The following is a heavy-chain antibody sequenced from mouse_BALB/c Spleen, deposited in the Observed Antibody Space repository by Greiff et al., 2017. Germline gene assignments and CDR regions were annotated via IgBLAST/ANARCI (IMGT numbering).Heavy chain of an antibody. CDR3: AREGYYGSRSAMDY. CDR2: ISNLAYSI. Sequence: EVKLMESGGGLVQPGGSRKLSCAASGFTFSDYGMAWVRQAPGKGPEWVAFISNLAYSIYYADTVTGRFTISRENAKNTLYLEMSSLRSEDTAMYYCAREGYYGSRSAMDYWGQGTSVTVSS. CDR1: GFTFSDYG. J-gene: IGHJ4*01. D-gene: IGHD1-1*01. V-gene: IGHV5-15*02.